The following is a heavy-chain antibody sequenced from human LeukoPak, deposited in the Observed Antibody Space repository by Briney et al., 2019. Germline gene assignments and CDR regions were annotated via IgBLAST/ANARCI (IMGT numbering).Heavy chain of an antibody. V-gene: IGHV3-15*01. Sequence: PGGSLRLSCEVSGFSFTDAWLSWVRQAPGKGLEWVGRSRSKAEGGTTDYAAPVRGRFTISRDDSKNTVFLQMESLKMEDTAVYSCTTGYGTIDFWGQGTLVTVSS. CDR3: TTGYGTIDF. J-gene: IGHJ4*02. CDR1: GFSFTDAW. D-gene: IGHD4-17*01. CDR2: SRSKAEGGTT.